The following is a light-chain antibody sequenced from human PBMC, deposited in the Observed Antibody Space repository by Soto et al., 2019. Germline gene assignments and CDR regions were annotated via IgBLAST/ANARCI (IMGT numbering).Light chain of an antibody. Sequence: QSALTQPASVSGSPGQSITISCTGTSSDVGGYNYVSWYQQHPGKAPKLMIYDVSNRPSGVSNRFSGSKSGNTASLTISGLQAEDEADYDCSSYTSSSTPYVVFGGGTKVTVL. CDR1: SSDVGGYNY. CDR2: DVS. V-gene: IGLV2-14*01. J-gene: IGLJ2*01. CDR3: SSYTSSSTPYVV.